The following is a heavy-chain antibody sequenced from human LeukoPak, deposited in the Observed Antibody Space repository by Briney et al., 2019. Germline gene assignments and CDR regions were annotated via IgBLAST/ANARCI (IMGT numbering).Heavy chain of an antibody. CDR3: AREQSASSRLNFDY. CDR2: IYDSGSN. D-gene: IGHD6-19*01. J-gene: IGHJ4*02. Sequence: SETLSLTCTVSGGSISNYYWSWIRQPPGKGLEWIGDIYDSGSNNYNPSLKSRVTISVDTSKNLFSLNLSSVTAADTAVYYCAREQSASSRLNFDYWGQGTLVSVSS. V-gene: IGHV4-59*12. CDR1: GGSISNYY.